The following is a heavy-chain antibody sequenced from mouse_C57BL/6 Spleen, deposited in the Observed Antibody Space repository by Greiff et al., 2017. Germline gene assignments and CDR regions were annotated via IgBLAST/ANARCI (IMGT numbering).Heavy chain of an antibody. V-gene: IGHV1-64*01. CDR3: ARGGLDYYYFDY. D-gene: IGHD1-1*01. J-gene: IGHJ2*01. CDR2: IHPNSGST. CDR1: GYTFTSYW. Sequence: QVQLQQSGAELVKPGASVTLSCKASGYTFTSYWMHWVKQRPGQGLEWIGMIHPNSGSTNYNEKFKSKATLTVDKSSSTAYMQLSSLTSEDSAVYYCARGGLDYYYFDYWGQGTTLTVSS.